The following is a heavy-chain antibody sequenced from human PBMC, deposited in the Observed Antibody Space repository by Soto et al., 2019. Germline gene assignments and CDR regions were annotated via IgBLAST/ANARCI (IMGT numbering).Heavy chain of an antibody. J-gene: IGHJ6*02. V-gene: IGHV4-61*08. D-gene: IGHD3-3*01. CDR3: ARGFYDLVYSKVMDV. CDR2: ISYSGIT. CDR1: GRSVSSDGYY. Sequence: QVQLQESGPGLMKPSETLSLTCTVSGRSVSSDGYYWSWIRQPPGKGLEWIGSISYSGITNYNPRIKSRVTMCLDTSSNQLSLPITSVSAADKVAYDCARGFYDLVYSKVMDVWGQGNGDTVPS.